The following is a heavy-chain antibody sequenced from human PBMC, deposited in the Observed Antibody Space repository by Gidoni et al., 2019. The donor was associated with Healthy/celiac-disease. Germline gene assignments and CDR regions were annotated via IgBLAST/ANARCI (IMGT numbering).Heavy chain of an antibody. V-gene: IGHV1-69*01. J-gene: IGHJ4*02. Sequence: PGQGLEWMGGIIPIFGTANYAQKFQGRVTITADESTSTAYMELSSLRSEDTAVYYCARDGGAYYYDSSGIPYFDYWGQGTLVTVSS. CDR2: IIPIFGTA. CDR3: ARDGGAYYYDSSGIPYFDY. D-gene: IGHD3-22*01.